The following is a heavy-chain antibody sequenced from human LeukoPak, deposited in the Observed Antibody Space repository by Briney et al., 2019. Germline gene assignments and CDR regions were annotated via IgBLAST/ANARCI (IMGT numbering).Heavy chain of an antibody. J-gene: IGHJ4*02. CDR3: ARTASTAVAGFD. CDR2: IYTSGST. D-gene: IGHD6-19*01. V-gene: IGHV4-4*07. Sequence: PSETLSLTCTVSGGSISSYYWSWIRQPAGKGLEWIGRIYTSGSTNYNPSLKSRGTITVETTKNQVSLQLISVTAADTAAYYCARTASTAVAGFDWGQGTLVTVSS. CDR1: GGSISSYY.